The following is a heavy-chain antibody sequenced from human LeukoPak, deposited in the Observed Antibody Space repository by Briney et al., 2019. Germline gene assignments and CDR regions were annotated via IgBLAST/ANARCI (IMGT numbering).Heavy chain of an antibody. J-gene: IGHJ4*02. V-gene: IGHV1-69*01. CDR3: ASQGIVGATRYFDY. CDR1: GGTFSSYA. CDR2: IIPIFGTA. Sequence: SVNVSFTASGGTFSSYAISWVRQAPGQGREWMGGIIPIFGTANYAQKFQGRVTITADESTSTAYMELSSLRSEDTAVYYCASQGIVGATRYFDYWGQGTLVTVSS. D-gene: IGHD1-26*01.